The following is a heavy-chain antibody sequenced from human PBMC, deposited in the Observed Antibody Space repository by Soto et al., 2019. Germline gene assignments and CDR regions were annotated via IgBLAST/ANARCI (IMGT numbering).Heavy chain of an antibody. CDR1: GFTFSTYG. CDR3: AKGQHCSTTSCYFYYYGTDV. J-gene: IGHJ6*04. CDR2: ISYDGSNK. D-gene: IGHD2-2*01. Sequence: PGGSLRLSCAASGFTFSTYGMHWVRQAPGKGLEWVAVISYDGSNKYYADSVKGRFTISRDNSKSTLYLQMNSLRAEDTAVYHCAKGQHCSTTSCYFYYYGTDVWGKGTTVTVST. V-gene: IGHV3-30*18.